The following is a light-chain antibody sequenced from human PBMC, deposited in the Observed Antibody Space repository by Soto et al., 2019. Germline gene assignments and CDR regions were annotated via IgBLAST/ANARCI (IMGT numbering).Light chain of an antibody. V-gene: IGLV2-23*01. CDR3: CSYAGSRTSV. CDR1: SSDVGSYNL. CDR2: EGS. J-gene: IGLJ2*01. Sequence: QSALTQPASVSGSPGQSITISCTGTSSDVGSYNLVSWYQQHPGKAPKLMIYEGSKRPSGVSNRFSGSKSGNTASLTISGLQAEDEADYYCCSYAGSRTSVFGGGTKHTVL.